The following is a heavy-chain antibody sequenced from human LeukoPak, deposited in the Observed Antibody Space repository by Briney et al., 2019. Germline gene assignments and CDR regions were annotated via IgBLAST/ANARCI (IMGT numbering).Heavy chain of an antibody. CDR2: ISSISIII. Sequence: PGGSLRLPCAASGFTFSTYSMSWVRQAPGKGLEWVSYISSISIIIYYADSVKGRFTISRDNARNSLYLQINSLRAGDTAVYYCTRSRPGTEAGQPNFDYWGQGTLVTVSS. CDR3: TRSRPGTEAGQPNFDY. J-gene: IGHJ4*02. V-gene: IGHV3-48*01. D-gene: IGHD6-13*01. CDR1: GFTFSTYS.